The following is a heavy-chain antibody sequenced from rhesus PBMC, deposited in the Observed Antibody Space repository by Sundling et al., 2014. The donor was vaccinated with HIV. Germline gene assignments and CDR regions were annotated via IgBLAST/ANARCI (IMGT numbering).Heavy chain of an antibody. CDR1: GGSISSNY. V-gene: IGHV4-169*01. Sequence: QVQLQESGPGVVKPSETLSLSCTVSGGSISSNYWTWIRQAPGKGLEWIGYIYGSGGSINYNPSLKSRVTLSLDTSKNQFSLKLRSVTAADTAVYYCARAPLGRYFDSWGQGVLVTVSS. CDR2: IYGSGGSI. CDR3: ARAPLGRYFDS. D-gene: IGHD5-24*01. J-gene: IGHJ4*01.